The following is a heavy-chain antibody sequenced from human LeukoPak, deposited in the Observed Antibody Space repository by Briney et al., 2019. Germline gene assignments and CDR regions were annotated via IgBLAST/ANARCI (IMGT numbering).Heavy chain of an antibody. Sequence: SETLSLTCTVSGGSISSDHCSWIRQPAGKGLEWIGRIYTSGSTNYTPSLKSRVTMSVDTSKNQFSLTLSSVTAADTAVYYCARDTGSVVRGVIITPYYYYYMDVWGKGTTVTVSS. D-gene: IGHD3-10*01. V-gene: IGHV4-4*07. CDR2: IYTSGST. CDR1: GGSISSDH. CDR3: ARDTGSVVRGVIITPYYYYYMDV. J-gene: IGHJ6*03.